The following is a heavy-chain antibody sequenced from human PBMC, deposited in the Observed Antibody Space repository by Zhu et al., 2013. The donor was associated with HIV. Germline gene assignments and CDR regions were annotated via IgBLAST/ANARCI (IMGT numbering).Heavy chain of an antibody. V-gene: IGHV1-18*01. J-gene: IGHJ2*01. CDR3: ARVDRRRDYYDSSGPWWYFDL. CDR1: GYTFTSYG. CDR2: ISAYNGNT. Sequence: QVLLVQSGAEVKKPGASVKVSCKASGYTFTSYGISWVRQAPGQGLEWMGWISAYNGNTNYAQKLQGRVTMTTDTSTSTAYMELRSLRSDDTAVYYCARVDRRRDYYDSSGPWWYFDLWGRGTLVTVSS. D-gene: IGHD3-22*01.